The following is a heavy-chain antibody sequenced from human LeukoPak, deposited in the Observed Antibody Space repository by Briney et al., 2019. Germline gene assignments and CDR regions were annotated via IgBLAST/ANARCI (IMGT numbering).Heavy chain of an antibody. CDR1: GFTFSRFS. CDR3: ARAVHYYDSLGAAFDL. D-gene: IGHD3-22*01. V-gene: IGHV3-21*01. CDR2: ISSSSIYI. J-gene: IGHJ3*01. Sequence: GGSLRLSCAASGFTFSRFSMGWVRQAPGKGLEWVSSISSSSIYIYNADSVKGRFTISRDNSKNTLYLQMNSLRAEDTAVYYCARAVHYYDSLGAAFDLWGQGTMVTVSS.